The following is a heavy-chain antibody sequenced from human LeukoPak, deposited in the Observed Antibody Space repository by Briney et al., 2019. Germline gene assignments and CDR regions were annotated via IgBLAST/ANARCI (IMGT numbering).Heavy chain of an antibody. D-gene: IGHD2-15*01. CDR2: IYTSGST. CDR1: GGSINSYY. V-gene: IGHV4-4*07. CDR3: ARAPLRYCSGGSCYSDFDY. J-gene: IGHJ4*02. Sequence: PSETLSLTCTVSGGSINSYYWSWIRQPAGKGLEWIGRIYTSGSTNYNPSLKSRVTISLDKSTNQFSLHLSSVTAADTAVYYCARAPLRYCSGGSCYSDFDYWGQGTLVTVSS.